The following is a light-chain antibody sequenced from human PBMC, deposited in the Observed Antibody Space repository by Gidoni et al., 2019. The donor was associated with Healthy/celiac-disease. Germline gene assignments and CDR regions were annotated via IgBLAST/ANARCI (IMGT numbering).Light chain of an antibody. J-gene: IGKJ3*01. CDR2: GAS. V-gene: IGKV3-15*01. CDR3: QQYNNWPFT. CDR1: QGVSSN. Sequence: EIVMTQAPATLSVSPGERATLSCRASQGVSSNLAWYQQHPGQAPRLLIYGASTRATGIPARFSGSGSGTEFTLTISSLQSEDFAVYYCQQYNNWPFTFGPGTKVDIK.